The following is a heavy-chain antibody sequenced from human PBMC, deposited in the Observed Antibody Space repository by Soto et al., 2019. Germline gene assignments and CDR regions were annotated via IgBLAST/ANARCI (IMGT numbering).Heavy chain of an antibody. CDR3: ARDTTFTIFGVVARPRTFAY. V-gene: IGHV1-3*01. CDR2: INAGNGNT. J-gene: IGHJ4*02. CDR1: GYTFTSYA. D-gene: IGHD3-3*01. Sequence: ASVKVSCKASGYTFTSYAMHWVRQAPGQRLEWMGWINAGNGNTKYSQKFQGRVTITRDTSASTAYMELSSLRSEDTAVYYCARDTTFTIFGVVARPRTFAYWGQGTLVTVSS.